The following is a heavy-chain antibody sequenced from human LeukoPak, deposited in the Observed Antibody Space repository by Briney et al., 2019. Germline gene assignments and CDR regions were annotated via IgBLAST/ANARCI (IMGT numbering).Heavy chain of an antibody. V-gene: IGHV1-18*01. D-gene: IGHD6-19*01. Sequence: ASVKVSCKASGYTFTSYGISWVRQAPGQGLEWMGWISAYNGNTNYAQKLQGRVTMTTDTSTSTAYMELRSLRSDDTAVYYCARDVGIAVAGTLGYWGQGTLVAVSS. CDR3: ARDVGIAVAGTLGY. J-gene: IGHJ4*02. CDR1: GYTFTSYG. CDR2: ISAYNGNT.